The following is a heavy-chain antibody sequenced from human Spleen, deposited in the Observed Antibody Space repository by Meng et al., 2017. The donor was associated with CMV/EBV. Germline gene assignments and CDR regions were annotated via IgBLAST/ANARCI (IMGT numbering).Heavy chain of an antibody. D-gene: IGHD1-14*01. CDR1: GGSISSGSYY. J-gene: IGHJ4*02. CDR3: ARHHHSPTFDY. CDR2: VVYSGTT. Sequence: PQLQGAGPGLVKPSETPSLTGTVSGGSISSGSYYWAWIRQPPGEGLEWIGSVVYSGTTYYTSSLKSRVSISVDTSKNQFSLKLSSVTAADTAVYYCARHHHSPTFDYWGQGTLVTVSS. V-gene: IGHV4-39*01.